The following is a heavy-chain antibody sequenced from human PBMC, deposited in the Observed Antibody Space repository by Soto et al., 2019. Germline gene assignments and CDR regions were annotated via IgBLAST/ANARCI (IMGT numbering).Heavy chain of an antibody. Sequence: SETLSLTCTVSGGSISSYYWSWIRQPPGKGLQWIGYIYYSGSTNYNPSLKSRVTISVDTSKNQFSLKLSSVTAADTAVYYCAREGGSYIDYWGQGTLVTVSS. CDR3: AREGGSYIDY. D-gene: IGHD1-26*01. V-gene: IGHV4-59*01. CDR1: GGSISSYY. CDR2: IYYSGST. J-gene: IGHJ4*02.